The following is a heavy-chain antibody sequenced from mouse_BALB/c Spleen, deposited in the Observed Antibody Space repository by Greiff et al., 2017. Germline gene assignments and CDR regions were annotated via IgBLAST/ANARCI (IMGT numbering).Heavy chain of an antibody. D-gene: IGHD4-1*01. V-gene: IGHV1-4*01. Sequence: QVQLQQSGAELARPGASVKMSCEASGYTFTSYTMHWVKQRPGQGLEWIGYINPSSGYTNYNQKFKDKATLTADKSSSTAYMQLSSLTSEDSAVYYCASSVGLAWFAYWGQGTLVTVSA. CDR1: GYTFTSYT. CDR2: INPSSGYT. J-gene: IGHJ3*01. CDR3: ASSVGLAWFAY.